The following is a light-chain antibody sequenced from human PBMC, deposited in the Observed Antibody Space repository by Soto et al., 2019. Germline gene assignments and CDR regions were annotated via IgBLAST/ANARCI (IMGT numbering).Light chain of an antibody. CDR1: QSVSSSY. J-gene: IGKJ5*01. CDR2: GAS. CDR3: QQYDSSPIT. V-gene: IGKV3-20*01. Sequence: EIVLTQSPVTLSLPPGERATLSCRASQSVSSSYLAWYQQKPGQAPRLLIYGASSRATGIPDRFSGSGSGTDFTLTISRLEPEDFAVYYCQQYDSSPITFGQGTRLEIK.